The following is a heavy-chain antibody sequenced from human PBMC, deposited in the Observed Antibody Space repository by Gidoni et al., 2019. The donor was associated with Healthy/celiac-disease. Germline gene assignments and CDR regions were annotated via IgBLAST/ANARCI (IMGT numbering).Heavy chain of an antibody. J-gene: IGHJ3*02. V-gene: IGHV1-18*04. CDR2: ISAYNGNT. CDR3: ARDRGAEEWELLSRHLSDAFDI. D-gene: IGHD1-26*01. Sequence: QVQLVQSGAEVKKPGASVKVSCKASGYTFTSYGISWVRQAPGQGLEWMGWISAYNGNTNYAQKLQGRVTMTTDTSTSTAYMELRSLRSDDTAVYYCARDRGAEEWELLSRHLSDAFDIWGQGTMVTVSS. CDR1: GYTFTSYG.